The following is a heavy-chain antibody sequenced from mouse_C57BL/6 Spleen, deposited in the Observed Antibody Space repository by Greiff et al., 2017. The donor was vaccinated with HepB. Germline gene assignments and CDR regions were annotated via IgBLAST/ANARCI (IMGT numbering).Heavy chain of an antibody. CDR2: IYPGGGYT. V-gene: IGHV1-63*01. CDR1: GYTFTNYW. CDR3: ARHYDYDEGDYYAMDY. Sequence: QVQLQQSGAELVRPGTSVKMSCKASGYTFTNYWIGWAKQRPGHGLEWIGDIYPGGGYTNYNEKFKGKATLTADKSSSTAYMQFSSLTSEDSAIYYCARHYDYDEGDYYAMDYWGQGTSVTVSS. J-gene: IGHJ4*01. D-gene: IGHD2-4*01.